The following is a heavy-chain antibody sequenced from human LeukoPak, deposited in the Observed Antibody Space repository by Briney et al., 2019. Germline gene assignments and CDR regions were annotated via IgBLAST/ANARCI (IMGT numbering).Heavy chain of an antibody. Sequence: HPGGSLRLSCAASGFTFDDYAMHWVRQAPGKGLEWVSLISWDGGSTYYSDSVKGRFTISRDNSKNSLYLQMNSLRVEDTALYYCAREGYSGPHLDYWGQGTLVTVSS. V-gene: IGHV3-43D*03. CDR2: ISWDGGST. CDR3: AREGYSGPHLDY. D-gene: IGHD5-12*01. CDR1: GFTFDDYA. J-gene: IGHJ4*02.